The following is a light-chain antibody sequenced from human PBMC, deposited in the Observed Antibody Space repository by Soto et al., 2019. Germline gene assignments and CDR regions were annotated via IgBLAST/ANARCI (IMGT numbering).Light chain of an antibody. CDR3: LQDYNYPIT. J-gene: IGKJ5*01. V-gene: IGKV1D-13*01. CDR2: DAS. Sequence: AIQLTQSPSSLSSSPGARATITCRASQGISSAVAWYQQKPGKAPKLLIYDASSLESGVPSRFSGSGSGTDFTLTISSLQPEDVATYYCLQDYNYPITFGQGTRLEIK. CDR1: QGISSA.